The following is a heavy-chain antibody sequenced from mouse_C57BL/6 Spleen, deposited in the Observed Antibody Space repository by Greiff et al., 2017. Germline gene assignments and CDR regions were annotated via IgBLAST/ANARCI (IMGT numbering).Heavy chain of an antibody. V-gene: IGHV5-4*01. J-gene: IGHJ4*01. D-gene: IGHD2-1*01. CDR1: GFTFSSYA. CDR2: ISDGGSYT. Sequence: EVQVVESGGGLVKPGGSLKLSCAASGFTFSSYAMSWVRQTPEKRLEWVATISDGGSYTYYPDNVKGRFTISRDNAKNNLYLQMSHLKSEDTAMYCCARVYGNYVYYAMDYWGQGTSVTVSS. CDR3: ARVYGNYVYYAMDY.